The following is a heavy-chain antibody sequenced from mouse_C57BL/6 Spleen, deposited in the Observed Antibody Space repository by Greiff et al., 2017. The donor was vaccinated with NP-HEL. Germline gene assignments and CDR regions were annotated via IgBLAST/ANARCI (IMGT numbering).Heavy chain of an antibody. V-gene: IGHV1-76*01. CDR2: IYPGSGNT. D-gene: IGHD2-3*01. Sequence: QVQLQQSGAELVRPGASVKLSCKASGYTFTDYYINWVKQRPGQGLEWIARIYPGSGNTYYNEKFKGKATLTAEKSSSTAYMQLSSLTSEDSAFDFCAREGNDGYYFAYWGQGTLVTVSA. J-gene: IGHJ3*01. CDR1: GYTFTDYY. CDR3: AREGNDGYYFAY.